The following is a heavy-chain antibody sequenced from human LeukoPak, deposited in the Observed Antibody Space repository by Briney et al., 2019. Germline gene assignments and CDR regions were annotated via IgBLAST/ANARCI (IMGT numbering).Heavy chain of an antibody. J-gene: IGHJ4*02. Sequence: GGSLRLSCAASGFTFSSYAMSWVRQAPGKGLEWVSSISGSGGSTHYVDSVKGRFTISRDKTKNTLYLQMNSLRAEDTAVYYCAKSSYYDASGYYREYYFDSWGQGTLVTVSS. CDR2: ISGSGGST. V-gene: IGHV3-23*01. CDR1: GFTFSSYA. CDR3: AKSSYYDASGYYREYYFDS. D-gene: IGHD3-22*01.